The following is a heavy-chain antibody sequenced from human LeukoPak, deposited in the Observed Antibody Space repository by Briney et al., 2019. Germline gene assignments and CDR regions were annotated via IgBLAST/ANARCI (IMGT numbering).Heavy chain of an antibody. J-gene: IGHJ4*02. D-gene: IGHD3-22*01. V-gene: IGHV3-21*01. Sequence: PGGSLRLSCAASGFTFSSYSMNWVRQAPGKGLEWVSSISSSSSYIYYADSVKGRFTIFRDNAKNSLYLQMNSLRAEDTAVYYCARDAYDSSGFSETWGQGTLVTVSS. CDR1: GFTFSSYS. CDR2: ISSSSSYI. CDR3: ARDAYDSSGFSET.